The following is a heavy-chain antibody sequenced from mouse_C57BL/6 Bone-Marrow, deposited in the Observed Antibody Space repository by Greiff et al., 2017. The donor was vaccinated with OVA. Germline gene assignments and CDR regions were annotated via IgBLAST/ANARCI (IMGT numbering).Heavy chain of an antibody. CDR2: IYPRSGNT. CDR3: AREGDGYYVGAMDY. V-gene: IGHV1-81*01. D-gene: IGHD2-3*01. CDR1: GYTFTSYG. J-gene: IGHJ4*01. Sequence: VQLKESGAELARPGASVKLSCKASGYTFTSYGISWVKQRTGQGLEWIGEIYPRSGNTYYNEKFKGKATLTADKSSSTAYMELRSLTSEDSAVYFWAREGDGYYVGAMDYWGQGTSVTVSS.